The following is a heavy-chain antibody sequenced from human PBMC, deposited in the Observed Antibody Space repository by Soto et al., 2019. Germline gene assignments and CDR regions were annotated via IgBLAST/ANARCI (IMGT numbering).Heavy chain of an antibody. CDR2: ISSSSSYT. D-gene: IGHD5-18*01. CDR1: GFTFSDYY. V-gene: IGHV3-11*06. CDR3: ARDRRYSYGYINQVDY. Sequence: PGGSLRLSCAASGFTFSDYYMSWIRQAPGKGLEWVSYISSSSSYTNYADSVKGRFTISRDNAKNSLYLQMNSLRAEDTAVYCCARDRRYSYGYINQVDYWGQGTLVTVSS. J-gene: IGHJ4*02.